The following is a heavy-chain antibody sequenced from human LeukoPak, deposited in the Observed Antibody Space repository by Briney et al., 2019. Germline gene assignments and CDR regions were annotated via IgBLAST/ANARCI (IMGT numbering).Heavy chain of an antibody. CDR2: TSYDGRNS. J-gene: IGHJ4*02. CDR1: GFTFNNYA. V-gene: IGHV3-30*03. D-gene: IGHD5-18*01. CDR3: AGETSMGPHYFVY. Sequence: GGSLRLSCTAAGFTFNNYAMSWVRQAPGKGLEWVAMTSYDGRNSHYADSVMGRFTISRDNSKNILYLQMNSLRRDDTAVYYCAGETSMGPHYFVYWGQGTLVAVSS.